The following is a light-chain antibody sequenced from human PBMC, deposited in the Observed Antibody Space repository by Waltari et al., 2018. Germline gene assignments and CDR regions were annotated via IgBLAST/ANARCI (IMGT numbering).Light chain of an antibody. CDR3: QQYNNWPPLT. CDR1: QGISNY. J-gene: IGKJ4*01. V-gene: IGKV1-27*01. Sequence: DIQMTQSPSSLSASVGDRVTITCRASQGISNYLAWYQQKPWKVPKLLIYAASTLQSGVPSRFSGSGSGTDFTLTISSLQSEDFAVYYCQQYNNWPPLTFGGGTKVEIK. CDR2: AAS.